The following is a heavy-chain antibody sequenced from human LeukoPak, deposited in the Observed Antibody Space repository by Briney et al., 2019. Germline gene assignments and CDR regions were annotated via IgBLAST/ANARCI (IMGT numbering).Heavy chain of an antibody. CDR1: GFTFSSSW. D-gene: IGHD2-15*01. CDR3: VRGYSFGPYGMDV. CDR2: ISDSGGST. J-gene: IGHJ6*02. V-gene: IGHV3-64D*09. Sequence: GESLRLSCAASGFTFSSSWMHWVRQAPGKGLEYVSAISDSGGSTYYADSVKGRFTISRDNSKNTLYLQMSSLRAEDTAVYFCVRGYSFGPYGMDVWGQGTTVTVSS.